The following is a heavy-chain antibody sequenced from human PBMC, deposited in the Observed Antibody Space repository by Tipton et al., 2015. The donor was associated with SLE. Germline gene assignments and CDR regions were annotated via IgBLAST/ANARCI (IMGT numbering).Heavy chain of an antibody. Sequence: SLRLSCAASGFTFSCYSMNWVRQAPGKGLEWVANIKQDGSEKYYVDSVKGRFTISRDNAKNSLYLQMNSLRAEDTAVYYCAKDRYCSGGTCFASYFDHWGQGNLVTVSS. J-gene: IGHJ4*02. V-gene: IGHV3-7*03. CDR2: IKQDGSEK. CDR3: AKDRYCSGGTCFASYFDH. CDR1: GFTFSCYS. D-gene: IGHD2-15*01.